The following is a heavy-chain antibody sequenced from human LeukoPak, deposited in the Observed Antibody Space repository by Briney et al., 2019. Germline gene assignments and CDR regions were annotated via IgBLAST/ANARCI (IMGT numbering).Heavy chain of an antibody. CDR3: VRDFRSADY. CDR2: ICPDGTGI. J-gene: IGHJ4*02. CDR1: GFIFSFYC. V-gene: IGHV3-74*01. Sequence: GGSLRLSCAASGFIFSFYCMHWVRHAPGKGPMWVSRICPDGTGISYADSVKARFTTSRDNAKNTVYLQMNSLREEDTAVYYCVRDFRSADYWGQGTLVTVSS.